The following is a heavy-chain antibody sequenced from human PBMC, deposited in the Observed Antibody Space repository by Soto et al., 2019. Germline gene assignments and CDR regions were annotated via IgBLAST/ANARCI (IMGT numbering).Heavy chain of an antibody. CDR1: GGTFSSYA. CDR3: AGDYSSIPPGWFPP. D-gene: IGHD6-19*01. J-gene: IGHJ5*02. CDR2: IIHIFGTA. V-gene: IGHV1-69*01. Sequence: QVQLVQSGAEVKKPGSSVKVSCKASGGTFSSYAISWVRQAPGQGLEWMGGIIHIFGTANYAQKFQGRVTIAAAESMSAAYMELGSLRSEGTAVYYCAGDYSSIPPGWFPPWGQGTLVTVSS.